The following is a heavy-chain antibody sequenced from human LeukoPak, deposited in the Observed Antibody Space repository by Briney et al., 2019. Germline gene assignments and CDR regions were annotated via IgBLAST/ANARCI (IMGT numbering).Heavy chain of an antibody. D-gene: IGHD3-22*01. CDR3: AHSSESVVVILGRYYFDY. CDR1: GFSLSTSGGG. Sequence: SGPTLVNPTQTLTLTCTISGFSLSTSGGGVVWIRQPPGKAPEWLALIYWYEDKRYSPSLKSRLTLTKDTSKNQVVLTMTNMDPVDTATYYCAHSSESVVVILGRYYFDYWGQGTLVTVSS. CDR2: IYWYEDK. V-gene: IGHV2-5*01. J-gene: IGHJ4*02.